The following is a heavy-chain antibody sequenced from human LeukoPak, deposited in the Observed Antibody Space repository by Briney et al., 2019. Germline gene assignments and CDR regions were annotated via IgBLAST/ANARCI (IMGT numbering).Heavy chain of an antibody. CDR2: ISWNSGSI. V-gene: IGHV3-9*01. CDR1: GFTFDDYA. J-gene: IGHJ4*02. D-gene: IGHD6-19*01. CDR3: AKDNRRHYTSGPNPDSLH. Sequence: GGSLRLSCAASGFTFDDYAMHWVRQAPGKGLEWVSGISWNSGSIDYADSVKSRFTISRDNAKNSLYLQMNSLRVEDTAFYYCAKDNRRHYTSGPNPDSLHWGQGALVTVSS.